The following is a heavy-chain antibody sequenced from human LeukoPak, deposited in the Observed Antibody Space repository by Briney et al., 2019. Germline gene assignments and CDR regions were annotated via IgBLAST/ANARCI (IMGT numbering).Heavy chain of an antibody. CDR3: ATRITMVRGVIDDY. CDR2: MWYDGSNK. D-gene: IGHD3-10*01. J-gene: IGHJ4*02. Sequence: PGGSLRLSCAASGFTFSSYGMHWVRQAPGKGREWVAVMWYDGSNKYYADSVKGRFTISRDNSKNTLYLQMNSLRAEDTAVYYCATRITMVRGVIDDYWGQGTLVTVSS. V-gene: IGHV3-33*01. CDR1: GFTFSSYG.